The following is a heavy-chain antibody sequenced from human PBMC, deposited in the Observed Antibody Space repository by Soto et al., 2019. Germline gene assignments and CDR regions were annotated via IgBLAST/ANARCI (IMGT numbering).Heavy chain of an antibody. CDR3: ERVSIYYDSTGALDY. Sequence: ASVKVSCKASGYTFTGYFMHWVRQAPGQGLEWMGWINPNSGDTNYAQKFQGRVTMTRDTSINTASMDLSRLSSDDTAVYFCERVSIYYDSTGALDYWGQGPLVTVYS. D-gene: IGHD3-22*01. CDR1: GYTFTGYF. CDR2: INPNSGDT. V-gene: IGHV1-2*02. J-gene: IGHJ4*02.